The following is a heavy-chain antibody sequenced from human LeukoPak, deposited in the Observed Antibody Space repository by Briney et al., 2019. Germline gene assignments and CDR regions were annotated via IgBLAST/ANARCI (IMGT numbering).Heavy chain of an antibody. V-gene: IGHV3-64*01. CDR1: GFPFTSYA. J-gene: IGHJ3*02. CDR2: ISRHGANT. Sequence: PGGSLRLSCAASGFPFTSYAMHWVRQAPGRGLEYVSAISRHGANTYYANSVKGRFTISRDNSKNTLYLQMGSLRAEDMAVYYCARVGDDDAFDIWGQGTMVTVSS. CDR3: ARVGDDDAFDI. D-gene: IGHD4-17*01.